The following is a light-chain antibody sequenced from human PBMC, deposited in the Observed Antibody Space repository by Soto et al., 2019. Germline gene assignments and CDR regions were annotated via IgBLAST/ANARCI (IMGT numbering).Light chain of an antibody. Sequence: QPVLTQSPSASASLGASVKLTCTLSSGHSSYAIAWHQQQPEKGPRYSMKLNSDGSHSKGDGIPDRFSGSSSGAERYLTISSLQSEDEAYYYCQTWGTGIQVFGGGTKLTVL. CDR3: QTWGTGIQV. CDR2: LNSDGSH. J-gene: IGLJ2*01. CDR1: SGHSSYA. V-gene: IGLV4-69*01.